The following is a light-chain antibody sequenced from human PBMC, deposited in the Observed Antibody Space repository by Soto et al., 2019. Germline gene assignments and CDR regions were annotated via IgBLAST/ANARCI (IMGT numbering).Light chain of an antibody. CDR1: NIGGKN. CDR3: GTWDSSLSAAQGV. CDR2: DDS. Sequence: SYELTQPPSVSVAPGQTARITCEGYNIGGKNVHWYQQKPGQAPVLVVYDDSDRPSGSPERFSGSNSGNTASLTISRVEAGDEADYYCGTWDSSLSAAQGVFGGGTKVTVL. J-gene: IGLJ2*01. V-gene: IGLV3-21*02.